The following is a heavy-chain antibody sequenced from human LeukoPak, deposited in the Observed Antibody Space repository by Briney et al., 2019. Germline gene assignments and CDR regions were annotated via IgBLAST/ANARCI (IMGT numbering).Heavy chain of an antibody. Sequence: PGGSLRLSCAASGFTFSSYWMHWVRQAPGKGLVWVSRINSGGSSTSYADSVKGRFTISRDNAKNTLYLQMNSLRAEDTAVYYCARGLGGSYYAVDAFDIWGQGTKVTVSS. J-gene: IGHJ3*02. CDR2: INSGGSST. CDR3: ARGLGGSYYAVDAFDI. CDR1: GFTFSSYW. V-gene: IGHV3-74*01. D-gene: IGHD1-26*01.